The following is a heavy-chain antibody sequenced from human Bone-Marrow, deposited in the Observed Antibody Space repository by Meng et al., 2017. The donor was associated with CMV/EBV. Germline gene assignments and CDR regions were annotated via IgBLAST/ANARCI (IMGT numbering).Heavy chain of an antibody. V-gene: IGHV3-9*01. CDR1: GFTFDDYS. Sequence: LSLTRAASGFTFDDYSMHWVRQAPGKGLEWVSGISWNSGSIVYADSVKGRFTISRDNAKNTLYLQMNSLRAEDTALYYCAKGLEMAYYYYGMDVWGPGTTVTGSS. CDR3: AKGLEMAYYYYGMDV. D-gene: IGHD5-24*01. CDR2: ISWNSGSI. J-gene: IGHJ6*01.